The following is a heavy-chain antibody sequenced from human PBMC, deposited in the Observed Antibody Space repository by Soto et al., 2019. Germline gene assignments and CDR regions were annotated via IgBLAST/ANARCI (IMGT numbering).Heavy chain of an antibody. Sequence: QVQLQQWGAGLLKPSETLSLTCAVYGGSFSGYYWTWIRQPPGPGLGWIGEINHSGSTNYNPSLTSRVNTSVDTSKNQFSLKLTSVTAADTAVYYCARDKITGLFDYWGQGTLVTVSS. V-gene: IGHV4-34*01. J-gene: IGHJ4*02. CDR2: INHSGST. CDR1: GGSFSGYY. D-gene: IGHD2-8*02. CDR3: ARDKITGLFDY.